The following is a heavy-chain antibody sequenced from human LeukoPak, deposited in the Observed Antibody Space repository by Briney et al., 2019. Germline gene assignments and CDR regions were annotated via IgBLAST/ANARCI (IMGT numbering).Heavy chain of an antibody. CDR2: INPKTGDT. J-gene: IGHJ6*02. V-gene: IGHV1-2*02. CDR3: ARGYYGMDV. CDR1: GYTFTGQY. Sequence: GASVKVSCKASGYTFTGQYLYWARQTPGQGLEWMGWINPKTGDTDSAQNFQRRVTMTRDTSITTVYIELSSLTSDDTAVYYCARGYYGMDVWGQGTTVTVSS.